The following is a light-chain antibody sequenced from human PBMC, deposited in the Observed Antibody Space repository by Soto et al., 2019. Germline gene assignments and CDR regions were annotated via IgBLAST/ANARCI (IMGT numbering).Light chain of an antibody. J-gene: IGKJ5*01. V-gene: IGKV2-28*01. CDR1: ESLLHSNGYNY. CDR2: LGS. Sequence: IVMTQSPLSLPVTPVDPASISCRSSESLLHSNGYNYLDWYLQKPGQSPQILISLGSSRASGVPDRFSGSGSGTDFTLKISRVEAEDVGVYYCMQSIHLPITFGQGTRLEIK. CDR3: MQSIHLPIT.